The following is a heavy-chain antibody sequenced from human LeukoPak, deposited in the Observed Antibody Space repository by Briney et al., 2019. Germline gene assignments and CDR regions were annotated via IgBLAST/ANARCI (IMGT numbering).Heavy chain of an antibody. V-gene: IGHV3-23*01. D-gene: IGHD6-19*01. CDR1: GFTFSSYA. CDR2: ISDSGGHT. J-gene: IGHJ4*02. CDR3: ARRIVAGKGFES. Sequence: GGSLRLSCAASGFTFSSYAMTWVRQAPGKGLEGGSIISDSGGHTYYADSVKGRFTSSRDNSKNTLYLQVNSLRAEDTAVYYCARRIVAGKGFESWGQGTLVTVSS.